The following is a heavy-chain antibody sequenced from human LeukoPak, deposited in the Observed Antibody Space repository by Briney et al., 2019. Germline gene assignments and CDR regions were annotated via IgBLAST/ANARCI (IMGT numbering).Heavy chain of an antibody. CDR2: INTGNGNT. CDR3: ARDESYAVY. J-gene: IGHJ4*02. CDR1: GYTFTSYA. V-gene: IGHV1-3*04. Sequence: ASVNVSCKASGYTFTSYAMHWARQAPGQRLEWMGWINTGNGNTKYSQNFQGRVTITRDTSASTAYMDLSSLRSEDTAVYYCARDESYAVYWGQGTLVTVSS. D-gene: IGHD3-10*01.